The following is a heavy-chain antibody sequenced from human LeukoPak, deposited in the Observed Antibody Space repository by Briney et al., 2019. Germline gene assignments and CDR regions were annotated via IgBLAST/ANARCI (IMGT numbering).Heavy chain of an antibody. CDR2: IIPIFGTA. CDR1: GGTFSSYA. CDR3: ARVLRYFDWLPFS. Sequence: VASVKVSCKASGGTFSSYAISWVRQAPGQGLEWMGGIIPIFGTANYAQKFQGRVTITADESTSTAYIELSSLRSEDTAVYYCARVLRYFDWLPFSWGQGTLVTVSS. J-gene: IGHJ5*02. V-gene: IGHV1-69*01. D-gene: IGHD3-9*01.